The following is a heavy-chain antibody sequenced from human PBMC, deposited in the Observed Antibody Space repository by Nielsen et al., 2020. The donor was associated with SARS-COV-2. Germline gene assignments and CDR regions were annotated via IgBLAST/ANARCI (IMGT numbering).Heavy chain of an antibody. D-gene: IGHD3-16*02. CDR2: IYYSGST. J-gene: IGHJ4*02. Sequence: WIRQPPGKGLEWIGSIYYSGSTYYNPSLKSRVTISVGTSKNQFSLKLSSVTAADTAVYYCARAKGVKGRRPITFGGVIAGFDYWGQGTLVTVSS. CDR3: ARAKGVKGRRPITFGGVIAGFDY. V-gene: IGHV4-39*01.